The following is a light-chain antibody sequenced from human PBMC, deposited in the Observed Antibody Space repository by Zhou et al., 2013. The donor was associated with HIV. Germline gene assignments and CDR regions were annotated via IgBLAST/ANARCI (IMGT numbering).Light chain of an antibody. J-gene: IGKJ1*01. Sequence: DIQMTQSPSFLSASVRDRVTTTCRATQAINNHLAWYQQKPGKVPRLLIFDTSVQSGVSSRFSGSGSGTEFTLTINSLQPEDVATYYCHQYTSAPWTFGQGTKVEI. CDR1: QAINNH. V-gene: IGKV1-27*01. CDR2: DTS. CDR3: HQYTSAPWT.